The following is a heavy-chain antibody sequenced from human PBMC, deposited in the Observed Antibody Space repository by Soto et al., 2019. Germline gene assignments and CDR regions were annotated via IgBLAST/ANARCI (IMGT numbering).Heavy chain of an antibody. CDR1: GGSISSSNW. D-gene: IGHD3-3*01. CDR3: ARIGGIFGAVKANYYPMDV. Sequence: PETLCLTCAVSGGSISSSNWWSWVRQPPGKGLEWIGEIYHSGSTNYNPSLKSRVTISVDKSKNQFSLKLSSVTAADTAVYYCARIGGIFGAVKANYYPMDVWGKGPTVT. CDR2: IYHSGST. V-gene: IGHV4-4*03. J-gene: IGHJ6*04.